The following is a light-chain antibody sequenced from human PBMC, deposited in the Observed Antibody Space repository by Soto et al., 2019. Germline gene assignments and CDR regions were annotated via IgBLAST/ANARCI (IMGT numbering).Light chain of an antibody. J-gene: IGLJ2*01. CDR2: EVT. CDR1: SSDVGSYNL. V-gene: IGLV2-23*02. Sequence: QSVLTQPASVSGSPGQSITISCTVSSSDVGSYNLVSWYQQHPGKAPKLMIYEVTSRPSGVSSRFSGSKSGNTASLTISGLQADDEADYYCCTYNGGFIFGGGTKLTVL. CDR3: CTYNGGFI.